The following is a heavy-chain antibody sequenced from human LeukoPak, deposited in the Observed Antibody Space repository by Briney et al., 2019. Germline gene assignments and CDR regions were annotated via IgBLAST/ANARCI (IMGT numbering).Heavy chain of an antibody. CDR2: ISYDGSNK. J-gene: IGHJ4*02. CDR3: ARDNDILTGYPDY. V-gene: IGHV3-30*04. Sequence: GGSLRLSCAASGFTFSSYAMHWVRQAPGKGLERVAVISYDGSNKYYADSVKGRFTISRDNSKNTLYLQMNSLRAEDTAVYYCARDNDILTGYPDYWGQGTLVTVSS. D-gene: IGHD3-9*01. CDR1: GFTFSSYA.